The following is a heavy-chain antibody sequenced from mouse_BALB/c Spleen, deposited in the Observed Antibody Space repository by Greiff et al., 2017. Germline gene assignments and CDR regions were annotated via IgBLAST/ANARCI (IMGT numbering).Heavy chain of an antibody. Sequence: EVKLMESGGGLVQPGGSRKLSCAASGFTFSSFGMHWVRQAPEKGLEWVAYISSGSSTIYYADTVKGRFTISRDNPKNTLFLQMTSLRSEDTAMYYCARSGELVYFDYWGQGTTLTVSS. D-gene: IGHD4-1*01. CDR2: ISSGSSTI. V-gene: IGHV5-17*02. J-gene: IGHJ2*01. CDR3: ARSGELVYFDY. CDR1: GFTFSSFG.